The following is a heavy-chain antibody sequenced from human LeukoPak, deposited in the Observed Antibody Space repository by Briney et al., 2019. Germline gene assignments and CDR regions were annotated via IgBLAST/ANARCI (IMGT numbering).Heavy chain of an antibody. CDR2: VFYSGST. Sequence: SETLSLTCTVSDDSIKNYFWTWIRQSPGKGLEWIGYVFYSGSTCYNPSLRSRLTMSVDTSKSQFSLNLKSVTAADTAVYYCARLTYSSSWGENYYYYYMDVWGKGTTVTVSS. CDR1: DDSIKNYF. J-gene: IGHJ6*03. CDR3: ARLTYSSSWGENYYYYYMDV. V-gene: IGHV4-59*01. D-gene: IGHD6-13*01.